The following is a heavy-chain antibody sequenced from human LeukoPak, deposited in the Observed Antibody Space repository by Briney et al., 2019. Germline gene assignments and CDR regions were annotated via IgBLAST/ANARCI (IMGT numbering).Heavy chain of an antibody. J-gene: IGHJ3*02. CDR1: GFTFSSYG. CDR3: AKVYSSSLSFDI. V-gene: IGHV3-30*18. Sequence: SLRLSCAASGFTFSSYGMHWVRQAPGKGLEWVAVISYDGSNKYYADSVKGRFTISRDNSKNTLYLQMNSLRAEDTAVYYCAKVYSSSLSFDIWGQGTMVTVSS. D-gene: IGHD6-6*01. CDR2: ISYDGSNK.